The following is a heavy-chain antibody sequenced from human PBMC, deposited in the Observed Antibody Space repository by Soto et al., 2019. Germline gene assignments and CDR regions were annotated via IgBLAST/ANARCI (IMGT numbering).Heavy chain of an antibody. CDR2: FDPEDGET. D-gene: IGHD2-2*01. CDR3: ARCSTSCSKLFDY. Sequence: ASVKVSCKVSGYTLTELSMHWVRQAPGKGLEWMGGFDPEDGETIYAQKFQGRVTITRDTSASTAYMELSSLRSEDTAVYYCARCSTSCSKLFDYWGQGTLVTVSS. V-gene: IGHV1-24*01. CDR1: GYTLTELS. J-gene: IGHJ4*02.